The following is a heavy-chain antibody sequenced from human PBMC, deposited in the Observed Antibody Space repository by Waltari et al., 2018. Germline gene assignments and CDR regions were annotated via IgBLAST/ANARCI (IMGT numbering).Heavy chain of an antibody. CDR2: IVPGNSDT. V-gene: IGHV5-51*01. D-gene: IGHD3-16*01. CDR3: ARQPLTDGPDAFDI. Sequence: EVQLVQSGAEVKKPGESLKISCKGSGYSFTSYWIGRVRPGPGKGLEWMGIIVPGNSDTRYSPSFQGQVTISADKSISTAYLQWSSLKASDTAMYYCARQPLTDGPDAFDIWGQGTMVTVSS. J-gene: IGHJ3*02. CDR1: GYSFTSYW.